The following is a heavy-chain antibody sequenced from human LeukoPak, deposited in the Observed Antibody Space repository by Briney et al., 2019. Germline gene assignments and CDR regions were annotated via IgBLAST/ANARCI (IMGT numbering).Heavy chain of an antibody. CDR2: IISTGTI. V-gene: IGHV4-59*01. CDR3: ARVTDWNDLDY. CDR1: GDSISTYY. Sequence: SETLSLTCTVSGDSISTYYWSWIRQPPGKRLEWIGYIISTGTINYNPSLKSRVTISIDTSKNQLSLQLTSVTAADTAVYYCARVTDWNDLDYWGQGTLVTVSS. J-gene: IGHJ4*02. D-gene: IGHD1-1*01.